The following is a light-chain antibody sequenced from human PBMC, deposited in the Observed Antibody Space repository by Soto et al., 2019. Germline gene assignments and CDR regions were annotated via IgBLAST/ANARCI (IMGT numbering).Light chain of an antibody. Sequence: EIVLTQSPGTLSLSPGEGATLSCRASQTINNNFLAWYQQKPGQTSRLLIYGASTRAPDIPDRFSGSGSGADFTLTISRLEPEDFAVFYCLQYDDDSFPTFGQGTKVEVK. J-gene: IGKJ1*01. CDR2: GAS. CDR3: LQYDDDSFPT. CDR1: QTINNNF. V-gene: IGKV3-20*01.